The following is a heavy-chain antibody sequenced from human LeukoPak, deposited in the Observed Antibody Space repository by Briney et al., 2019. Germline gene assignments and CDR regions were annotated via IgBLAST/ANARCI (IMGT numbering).Heavy chain of an antibody. Sequence: SETLSLTCTVSGGSISSYYWIWIRQPPGKGLEWIGYIYDSGSTNYNPSLKSRVTISVDTSKNQFSLKLSSVTAADTAVYYCARGACGDYVGYYYYGMDVWGQGTTVTVSS. CDR2: IYDSGST. V-gene: IGHV4-59*01. CDR3: ARGACGDYVGYYYYGMDV. CDR1: GGSISSYY. D-gene: IGHD4-17*01. J-gene: IGHJ6*02.